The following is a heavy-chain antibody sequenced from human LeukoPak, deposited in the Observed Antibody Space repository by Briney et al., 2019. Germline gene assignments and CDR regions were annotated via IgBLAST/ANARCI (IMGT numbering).Heavy chain of an antibody. CDR2: ISAYNGNT. CDR1: GYTFTSYG. J-gene: IGHJ4*02. V-gene: IGHV1-18*01. Sequence: ASVKVSCKASGYTFTSYGISWVRQAPGQGLEWTGWISAYNGNTKYAQKLQGRVTMTTDTSTSTAYMELRSLRSDDTAVYYCARVLAYSSGWYSDYWGQGTLVTVSS. D-gene: IGHD6-19*01. CDR3: ARVLAYSSGWYSDY.